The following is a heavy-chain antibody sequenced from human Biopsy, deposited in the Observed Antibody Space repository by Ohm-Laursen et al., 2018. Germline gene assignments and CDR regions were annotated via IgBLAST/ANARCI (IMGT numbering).Heavy chain of an antibody. CDR1: GYTFTDYD. CDR3: ARGRRTSGWPYFDN. CDR2: MTPKTGKT. D-gene: IGHD6-19*01. J-gene: IGHJ4*02. V-gene: IGHV1-8*01. Sequence: ASVKVSCKASGYTFTDYDINWVRQASGQGLEWVGWMTPKTGKTGYTQKLQGRLTMTRDTSTSTAYMELSSLRSEDTAIYYCARGRRTSGWPYFDNWGQGALVIVSP.